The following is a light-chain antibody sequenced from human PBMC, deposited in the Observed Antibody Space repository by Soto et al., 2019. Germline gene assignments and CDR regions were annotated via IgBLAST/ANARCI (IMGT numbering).Light chain of an antibody. J-gene: IGLJ1*01. CDR3: SSHTSSSTSYV. Sequence: QSVLTQPASVSGFPGQAITLSCTGTNSDIGAYNYVSWYQQHPGKAPTLMIYXVSXRPSGVSNRFSGSKSANTASLTISGLQAEDEADYYCSSHTSSSTSYVFGTGTKVTVL. CDR2: XVS. CDR1: NSDIGAYNY. V-gene: IGLV2-14*01.